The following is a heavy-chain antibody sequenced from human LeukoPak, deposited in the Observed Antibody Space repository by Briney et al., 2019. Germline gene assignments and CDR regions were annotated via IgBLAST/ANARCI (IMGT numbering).Heavy chain of an antibody. D-gene: IGHD3-9*01. J-gene: IGHJ4*02. CDR1: GFTFSSYA. Sequence: GGSLRLSCAASGFTFSSYAMSWVRQAPGKGLKWVSAISGSGGSTYYADSVKGRFIISRDNSKNTLYLQMNSLRAEDTAVYYCAKAPEYYDILTGYSKNYYFDYWGQGTLVTVSS. CDR2: ISGSGGST. CDR3: AKAPEYYDILTGYSKNYYFDY. V-gene: IGHV3-23*01.